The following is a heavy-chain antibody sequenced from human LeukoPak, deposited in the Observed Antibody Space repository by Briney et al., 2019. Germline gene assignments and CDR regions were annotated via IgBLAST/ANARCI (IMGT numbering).Heavy chain of an antibody. CDR3: ARDETSKGDAFDI. Sequence: SETLSLTCIISGGSITTYYWSWIRQPPGKGLEWIGYIHSSGNTNYNPSLKDRLTISIDTSKNQFSLKLNSVTAADTAVYYCARDETSKGDAFDIWGQGTMVTVSS. CDR1: GGSITTYY. V-gene: IGHV4-59*01. J-gene: IGHJ3*02. CDR2: IHSSGNT.